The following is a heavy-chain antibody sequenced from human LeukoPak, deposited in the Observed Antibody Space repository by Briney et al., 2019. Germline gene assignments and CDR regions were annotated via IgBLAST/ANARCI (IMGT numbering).Heavy chain of an antibody. D-gene: IGHD1-14*01. Sequence: PGGSLRLSCAASGFTFSGYGMHWVRQAPGKGLEWISFVRYDGSNKYYADSVKGRFTISRDNAKNSLYLRMNDLRAEDTAVYYCAREVGGTTGYWGQGTLVTVSS. V-gene: IGHV3-30*02. J-gene: IGHJ4*02. CDR2: VRYDGSNK. CDR3: AREVGGTTGY. CDR1: GFTFSGYG.